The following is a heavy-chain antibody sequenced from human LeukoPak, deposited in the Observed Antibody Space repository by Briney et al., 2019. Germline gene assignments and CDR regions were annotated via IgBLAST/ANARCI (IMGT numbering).Heavy chain of an antibody. J-gene: IGHJ3*02. CDR2: ISSSSSYI. V-gene: IGHV3-21*01. CDR3: ARAVYGFDAFDI. D-gene: IGHD4-17*01. Sequence: GGSLRLSCAASGFTFSSYSMNWVRQAPGKGLEWVSSISSSSSYIYYADSVKGRFTISRDNAKNSLYLQMNSLRDEDTAVYYRARAVYGFDAFDIWGQGPMVTVSS. CDR1: GFTFSSYS.